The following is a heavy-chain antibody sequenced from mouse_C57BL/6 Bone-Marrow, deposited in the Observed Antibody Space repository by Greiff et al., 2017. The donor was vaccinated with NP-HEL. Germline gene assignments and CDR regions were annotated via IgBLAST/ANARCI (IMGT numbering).Heavy chain of an antibody. CDR1: GFSFNTYA. CDR3: VRASSGYGFAY. V-gene: IGHV10-1*01. J-gene: IGHJ3*01. D-gene: IGHD3-2*02. Sequence: EVQRVESGGGLVQPKGSLKLSCAASGFSFNTYAMNWVRQAPGKGLEWVARIRSKSNNYATYYADSVKDRFTISRDDSESMLYLQMNNLKTEDTAMYYCVRASSGYGFAYWGQGTLVTVSA. CDR2: IRSKSNNYAT.